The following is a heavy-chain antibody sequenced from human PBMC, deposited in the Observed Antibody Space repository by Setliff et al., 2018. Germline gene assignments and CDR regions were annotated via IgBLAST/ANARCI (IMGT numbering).Heavy chain of an antibody. CDR2: INHSGST. V-gene: IGHV4-34*01. D-gene: IGHD2-2*01. CDR3: ARKSRNIVVVPASVIYYYYYYMDV. CDR1: GGSFSGYY. J-gene: IGHJ6*03. Sequence: PSETLSLTCAVYGGSFSGYYWSWIRQPPGKGLEWIGEINHSGSTNYDPSLKSRVTISVDTSKNQFSLKLSSVTAADTAVYYCARKSRNIVVVPASVIYYYYYYMDVWGKGTPVTVSS.